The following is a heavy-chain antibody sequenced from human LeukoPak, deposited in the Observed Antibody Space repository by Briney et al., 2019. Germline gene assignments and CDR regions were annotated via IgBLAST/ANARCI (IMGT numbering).Heavy chain of an antibody. CDR3: ARGYSGSWFNFDY. Sequence: GGSLRLSCAASGFTFNSYGMFWVRQAPGKGLEWVAFIWPDGSNKLYGDSVKGRFTISRDNSKNTVYLQMNSLRAEDTAVYYCARGYSGSWFNFDYWGQGTLVTVSS. J-gene: IGHJ4*02. CDR2: IWPDGSNK. D-gene: IGHD6-13*01. V-gene: IGHV3-33*01. CDR1: GFTFNSYG.